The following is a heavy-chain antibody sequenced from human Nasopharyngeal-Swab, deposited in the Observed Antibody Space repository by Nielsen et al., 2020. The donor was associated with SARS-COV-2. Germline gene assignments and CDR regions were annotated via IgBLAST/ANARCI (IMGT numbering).Heavy chain of an antibody. CDR3: ARGYRGYSGYGYYYYYMDV. J-gene: IGHJ6*03. CDR2: MNPNSGNT. V-gene: IGHV1-8*01. D-gene: IGHD5-12*01. Sequence: WVRQAPGQGLEWMGWMNPNSGNTGYAQKFQGRVTMTRNTSISTAYMELSSLRSEDTAVYYCARGYRGYSGYGYYYYYMDVWGKGTTVTVSS.